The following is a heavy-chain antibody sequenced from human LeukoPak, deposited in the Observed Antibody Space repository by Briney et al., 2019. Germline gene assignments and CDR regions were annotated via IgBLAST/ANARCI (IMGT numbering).Heavy chain of an antibody. CDR2: MYHSGSS. CDR3: ARDTGSSSGNWFDP. CDR1: GGSFSGYY. Sequence: SETLSLTCAVYGGSFSGYYWSWIRQPPGKGLEWIGSMYHSGSSYYNPSLKSRVTISLVTSKNQFSLKLSSVTAADTAVYYCARDTGSSSGNWFDPWGQGTLVTVSS. J-gene: IGHJ5*02. D-gene: IGHD6-13*01. V-gene: IGHV4-34*01.